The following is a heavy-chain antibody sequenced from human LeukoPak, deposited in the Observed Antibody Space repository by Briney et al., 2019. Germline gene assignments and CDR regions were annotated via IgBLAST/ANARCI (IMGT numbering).Heavy chain of an antibody. CDR3: ARARDGHNLRGSLDY. Sequence: PGESLKISCAASGFPFSSYWMHWVRQAPGKGLVWVSRINSDGSSTSYADSVKGRFTISRDNAKNSLYLQMNSLRAEDTAVYYCARARDGHNLRGSLDYWGQGTLVTVSS. CDR2: INSDGSST. V-gene: IGHV3-74*01. CDR1: GFPFSSYW. D-gene: IGHD5-24*01. J-gene: IGHJ4*02.